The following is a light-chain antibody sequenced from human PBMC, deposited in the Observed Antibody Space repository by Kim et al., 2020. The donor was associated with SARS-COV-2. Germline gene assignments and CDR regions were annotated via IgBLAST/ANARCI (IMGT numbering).Light chain of an antibody. CDR1: QSLSSNS. Sequence: SSGERATLSCRASQSLSSNSLAWYQQKPGQAPRLLIYAASSRATGIPDRFSGSGSGTDFTLTISRLEPEDFAMYYCQQYEGSSKTFGHGTKVDIK. CDR3: QQYEGSSKT. V-gene: IGKV3-20*01. CDR2: AAS. J-gene: IGKJ1*01.